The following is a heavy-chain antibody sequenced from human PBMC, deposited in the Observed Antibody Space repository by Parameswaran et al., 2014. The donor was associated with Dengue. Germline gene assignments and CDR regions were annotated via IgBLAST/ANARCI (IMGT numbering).Heavy chain of an antibody. J-gene: IGHJ5*02. Sequence: WIRQPPGKGLEWIGYIYYSGSTYYNPSLKSRVTISVDTSKNQFSLKLSSVTAADTAVYYCARGDGVVITNWFDPWGQGTLVTVSS. CDR3: ARGDGVVITNWFDP. D-gene: IGHD3-3*01. CDR2: IYYSGST. V-gene: IGHV4-30-4*01.